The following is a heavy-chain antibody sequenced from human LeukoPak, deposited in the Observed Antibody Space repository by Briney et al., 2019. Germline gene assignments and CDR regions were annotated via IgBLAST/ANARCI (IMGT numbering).Heavy chain of an antibody. D-gene: IGHD5-24*01. CDR1: GYTFTGYY. CDR2: INPSSGGT. V-gene: IGHV1-2*02. Sequence: GASVKVSCKASGYTFTGYYMHWVRQAPGQGLEWMGWINPSSGGTNYAQKFQGRVTMTRDTSISTAYMELSRLRSDDTAVYYCARDGYNHYFDYWGQGTLVTVSS. J-gene: IGHJ4*02. CDR3: ARDGYNHYFDY.